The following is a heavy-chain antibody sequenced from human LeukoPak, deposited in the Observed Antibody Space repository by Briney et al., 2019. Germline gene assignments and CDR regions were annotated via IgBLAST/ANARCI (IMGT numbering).Heavy chain of an antibody. CDR2: IYYSGST. CDR1: GGSISSYY. V-gene: IGHV4-59*01. CDR3: AGTTEGGYTYNYFYYYYMDV. Sequence: SETLSLTCTVSGGSISSYYWSWIRQPPGKGLEWIGYIYYSGSTNYNPSLKSRVTISVDTSKNQFSLKLSSVTAADTAVYYCAGTTEGGYTYNYFYYYYMDVWGKGTTVTISS. D-gene: IGHD5-18*01. J-gene: IGHJ6*03.